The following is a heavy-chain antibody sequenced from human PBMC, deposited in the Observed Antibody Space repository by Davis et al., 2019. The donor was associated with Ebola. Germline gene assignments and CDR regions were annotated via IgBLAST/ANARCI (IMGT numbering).Heavy chain of an antibody. CDR1: GFTVSSNH. Sequence: PGGSLRLSCAASGFTVSSNHMSWVRSAPGKGLELVSVIYDHSTAYAASVRGRFIISRDKSNNTLYLEMNSLRVDDTAVYYCATTQLRREFDNWGQGTLVTVSS. J-gene: IGHJ4*02. D-gene: IGHD1-1*01. V-gene: IGHV3-53*05. CDR2: IYDHST. CDR3: ATTQLRREFDN.